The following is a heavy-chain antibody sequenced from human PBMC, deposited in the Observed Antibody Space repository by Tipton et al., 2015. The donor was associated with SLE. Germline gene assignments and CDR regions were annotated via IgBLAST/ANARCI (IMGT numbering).Heavy chain of an antibody. D-gene: IGHD5-12*01. CDR3: ARSLSDARYEFFQA. CDR2: ISGSGGST. J-gene: IGHJ1*01. CDR1: GFTFSSYG. Sequence: SLRLSCAASGFTFSSYGMSWVRQAPGRGLEWVSGISGSGGSTYYADSVKGRFTISRDNSKNTLYLQMNSLRAEDTAVYYCARSLSDARYEFFQAWGQGTLVTVSP. V-gene: IGHV3-23*01.